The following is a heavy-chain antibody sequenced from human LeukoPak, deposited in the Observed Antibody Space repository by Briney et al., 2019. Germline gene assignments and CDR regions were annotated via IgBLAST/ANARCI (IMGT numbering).Heavy chain of an antibody. Sequence: SETLSLTCTVSGDSISSSSYYWSWIRQPAGKGLEWIGRIYAGGNTNYNPSLKSRITISVDTSKNQFSLKLNSVTAADTAVYYCASRGYSYGNRPYYYMGVWGNGTTATVSS. D-gene: IGHD5-18*01. CDR1: GDSISSSSYY. CDR2: IYAGGNT. J-gene: IGHJ6*03. CDR3: ASRGYSYGNRPYYYMGV. V-gene: IGHV4-61*02.